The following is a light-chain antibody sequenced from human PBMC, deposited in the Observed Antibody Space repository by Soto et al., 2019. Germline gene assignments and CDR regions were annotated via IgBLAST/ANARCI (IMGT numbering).Light chain of an antibody. CDR2: DVS. Sequence: QSALTQPASVSGSPGQSITISCTRTSSDVGGYNYVSWYQQHPGKAPKLMIYDVSNRPSGVSNRFSGSKSGNTASLTISGLQAEDEADYYCSSYTSSRTVVFGGGTKLTVL. CDR1: SSDVGGYNY. J-gene: IGLJ2*01. CDR3: SSYTSSRTVV. V-gene: IGLV2-14*01.